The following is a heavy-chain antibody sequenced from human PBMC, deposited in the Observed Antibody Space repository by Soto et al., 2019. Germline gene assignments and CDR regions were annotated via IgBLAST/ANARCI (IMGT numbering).Heavy chain of an antibody. CDR1: GFTFSTSA. CDR3: EKVIGSGWTRHGFNP. CDR2: ISAAGGTT. D-gene: IGHD6-19*01. Sequence: EAKLLEPGGGLALPGGSLRLSCVASGFTFSTSAMSWVRQAPGKGPEWVASISAAGGTTSYADSVKGRFTISRDNSKNTLYLKVNSLRSEDTAVYYCEKVIGSGWTRHGFNPWGQGSLVTVYS. J-gene: IGHJ5*02. V-gene: IGHV3-23*01.